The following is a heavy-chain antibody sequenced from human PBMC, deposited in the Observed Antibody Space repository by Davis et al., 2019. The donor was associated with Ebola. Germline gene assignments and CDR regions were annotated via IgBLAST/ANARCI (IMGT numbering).Heavy chain of an antibody. CDR3: ASTVTTSRGYYYGMDV. D-gene: IGHD4-17*01. V-gene: IGHV1-46*01. J-gene: IGHJ6*02. CDR2: INPSGCST. Sequence: ASAKVSCKASGYIFISYYMHWVRQPPAQGLEWMGIINPSGCSTSYEQKFQGRVTITADESTSTAYMELSSLRSEDTAVYYCASTVTTSRGYYYGMDVWGQGTTVTVSS. CDR1: GYIFISYY.